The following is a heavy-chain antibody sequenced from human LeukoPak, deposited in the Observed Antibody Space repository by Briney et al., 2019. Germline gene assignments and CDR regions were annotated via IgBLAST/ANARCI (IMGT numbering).Heavy chain of an antibody. V-gene: IGHV3-48*01. J-gene: IGHJ4*02. CDR2: ISSFSGTI. CDR3: ATLYSPYIVGATTLDY. D-gene: IGHD1-26*01. CDR1: GITFSSYS. Sequence: GGSLRLSCVASGITFSSYSMNWVRQAPGKGLEWVSYISSFSGTINYADSVKGRFTISRDNAKNSLYLQMNSLRAEGTAVYYCATLYSPYIVGATTLDYWGQGTLVTVSS.